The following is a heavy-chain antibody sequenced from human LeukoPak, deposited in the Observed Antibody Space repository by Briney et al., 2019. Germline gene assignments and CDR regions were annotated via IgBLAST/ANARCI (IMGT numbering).Heavy chain of an antibody. J-gene: IGHJ6*03. CDR3: ARWRSSGYYYYYYYMDV. D-gene: IGHD3-22*01. CDR2: IYYSGST. CDR1: GGSISSSVYY. V-gene: IGHV4-39*01. Sequence: PSETLSLTCTVSGGSISSSVYYWGWIRQPPGKGLEWIGSIYYSGSTYYNPSLRSRVTISVDTSKNQFSLKLSSVTAADTAVYYCARWRSSGYYYYYYYMDVWGKGTTVTVSS.